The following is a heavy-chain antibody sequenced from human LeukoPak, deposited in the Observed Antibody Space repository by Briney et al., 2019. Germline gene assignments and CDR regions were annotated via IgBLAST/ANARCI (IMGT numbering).Heavy chain of an antibody. Sequence: QPGGSLRLSCAASGFTFSNYAMHWVRQAPGKGLEWVAVISYDGSDKYYADSVKGRFTISRDNSKNTLYLQMNSLRPEDTAVYYCARDWGRRYSRGWYGDFDYWGQGTLVTVSS. CDR3: ARDWGRRYSRGWYGDFDY. V-gene: IGHV3-30-3*01. CDR2: ISYDGSDK. D-gene: IGHD6-19*01. J-gene: IGHJ4*02. CDR1: GFTFSNYA.